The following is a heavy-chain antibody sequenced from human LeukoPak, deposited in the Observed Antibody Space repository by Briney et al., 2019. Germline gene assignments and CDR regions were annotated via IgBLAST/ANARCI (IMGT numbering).Heavy chain of an antibody. CDR1: GYTFTSYD. CDR2: MNPNSGNT. CDR3: ARGFPNRLNYDFWSGYYRPSYYYYGMDV. J-gene: IGHJ6*02. V-gene: IGHV1-8*01. D-gene: IGHD3-3*01. Sequence: GASVKVSCKASGYTFTSYDINWVRQATGQGLEWMGWMNPNSGNTGYAQKFQGRVTMTRNTSISTAYMELSSLRSEDTAAYYCARGFPNRLNYDFWSGYYRPSYYYYGMDVWGQGTTVTVSS.